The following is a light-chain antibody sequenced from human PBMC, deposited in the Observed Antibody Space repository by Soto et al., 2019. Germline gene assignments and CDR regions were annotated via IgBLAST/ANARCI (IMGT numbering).Light chain of an antibody. V-gene: IGKV3-20*01. CDR3: QQYGSSPYT. J-gene: IGKJ2*01. CDR1: QSVSSSY. CDR2: GAS. Sequence: EIVLTQSPGTLSLSPGERATLSCRASQSVSSSYLAWYQQKPGQAPRLLIYGASSRDTGIPDRFSGSGSGTDFTLTISRLEPEDFAVYYCQQYGSSPYTVGQGTKLEIK.